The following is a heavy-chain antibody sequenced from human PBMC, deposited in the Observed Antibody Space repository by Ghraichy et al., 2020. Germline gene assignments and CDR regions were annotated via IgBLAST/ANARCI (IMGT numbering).Heavy chain of an antibody. J-gene: IGHJ4*02. D-gene: IGHD3-9*01. Sequence: ETLSLTCAVYGGSFSGYYWSWIRQPPGKGLEWIGEINHSGSTNYNPSLKSRVTISVDTSKNQFSLKLSSVTAADTAVYYCARGLRYFDWSAYYFDYWGQGTLVTVSS. CDR1: GGSFSGYY. CDR2: INHSGST. V-gene: IGHV4-34*01. CDR3: ARGLRYFDWSAYYFDY.